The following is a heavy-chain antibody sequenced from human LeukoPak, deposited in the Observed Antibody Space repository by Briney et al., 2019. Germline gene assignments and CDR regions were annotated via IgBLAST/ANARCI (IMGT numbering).Heavy chain of an antibody. CDR2: ISSSSSYI. CDR3: ARETTYYYDSTGAFDI. D-gene: IGHD3-22*01. Sequence: PGRSLRLSCAASGFTFSSYSMNWVRQAPGKGLEWVSSISSSSSYIYYADSVKGRFTISRDNAKNSLYLQMNSLRAEDTAVYYCARETTYYYDSTGAFDIWGQGTMVTVSS. J-gene: IGHJ3*02. CDR1: GFTFSSYS. V-gene: IGHV3-21*01.